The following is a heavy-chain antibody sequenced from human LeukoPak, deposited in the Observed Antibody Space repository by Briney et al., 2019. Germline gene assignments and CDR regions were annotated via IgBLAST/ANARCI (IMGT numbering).Heavy chain of an antibody. D-gene: IGHD4/OR15-4a*01. Sequence: KPSETLSLSCTVSGGCIRTYYWSWIRRPPGKGLEWIGYIYYSGTTNYNPSLKSRVTISVDTSKNQSSLRLSSVTAADTAFYYCARQTLTTVEFWGQGTLVTVSS. J-gene: IGHJ1*01. CDR1: GGCIRTYY. CDR3: ARQTLTTVEF. CDR2: IYYSGTT. V-gene: IGHV4-59*08.